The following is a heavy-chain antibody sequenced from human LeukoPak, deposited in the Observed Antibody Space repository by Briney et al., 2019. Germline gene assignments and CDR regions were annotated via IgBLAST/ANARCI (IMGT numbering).Heavy chain of an antibody. D-gene: IGHD5-18*01. Sequence: SETLSLTCTVSGGSISSYYWSWIRQPPGKGLEWIGYIYYSGSTNYNPSLKSRVTISVDTSKNHFSLNLNSVTAADTAVYYCARYGYSYGPFDYWGQGTLVTVSS. CDR3: ARYGYSYGPFDY. V-gene: IGHV4-59*01. CDR1: GGSISSYY. CDR2: IYYSGST. J-gene: IGHJ4*02.